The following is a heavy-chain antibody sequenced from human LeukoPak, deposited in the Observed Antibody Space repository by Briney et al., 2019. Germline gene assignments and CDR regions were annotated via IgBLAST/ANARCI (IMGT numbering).Heavy chain of an antibody. CDR1: GYTFTSYD. V-gene: IGHV1-8*01. CDR3: ARGQYSSSSVDY. D-gene: IGHD6-6*01. CDR2: MNPNSGNT. Sequence: GASVKVSCKASGYTFTSYDINWVRQATGQGLEWMGWMNPNSGNTGYAQKFQGRVTMTRNTSISTAYMELSSLRSEDMAVYYCARGQYSSSSVDYWGQGTLVTVSS. J-gene: IGHJ4*02.